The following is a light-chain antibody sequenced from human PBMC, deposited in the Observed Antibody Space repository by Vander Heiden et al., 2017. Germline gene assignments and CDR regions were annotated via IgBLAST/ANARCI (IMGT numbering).Light chain of an antibody. CDR1: QSVSIN. V-gene: IGKV3-15*01. CDR3: QQDNSWPQT. J-gene: IGKJ1*01. Sequence: EIVMTQSPATLSVSPGERATLSCRASQSVSINFAWFQQKPGQAPRLLIYAASTRVTGVPARFSGSGSGTEFTLTISSLQSEDFAVYYCQQDNSWPQTFGQGTKVEIK. CDR2: AAS.